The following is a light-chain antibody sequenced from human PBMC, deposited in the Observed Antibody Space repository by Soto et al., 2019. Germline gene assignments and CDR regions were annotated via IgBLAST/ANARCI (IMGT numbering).Light chain of an antibody. CDR3: QQYSGPGMYT. CDR1: QSVSSTY. Sequence: EIVLTQSPGTLSLSPGERATLSCRASQSVSSTYLAWYQHKPGQAPRLLIYSASRRASGIPDRFSGSGSGTDFTLTINRLEPEDFAEYYCQQYSGPGMYTFGQGTKLEIK. CDR2: SAS. V-gene: IGKV3-20*01. J-gene: IGKJ2*01.